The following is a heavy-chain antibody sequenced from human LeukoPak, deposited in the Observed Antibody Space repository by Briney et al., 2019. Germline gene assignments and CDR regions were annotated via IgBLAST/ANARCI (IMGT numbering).Heavy chain of an antibody. J-gene: IGHJ5*01. Sequence: SETLSLTCSVSGGSMNNYYWNWIRQSAGKGLDYIGRIYSRGDTYYNPSLESRVTISVDTSKNQFSLKLTSVTAADTAVYYCARGMHYYGSGIYGWFDSWGQGVLVTVSS. D-gene: IGHD3-10*01. CDR3: ARGMHYYGSGIYGWFDS. V-gene: IGHV4-4*07. CDR1: GGSMNNYY. CDR2: IYSRGDT.